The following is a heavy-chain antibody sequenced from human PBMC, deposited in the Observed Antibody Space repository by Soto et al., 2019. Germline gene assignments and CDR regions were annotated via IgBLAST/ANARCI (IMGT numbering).Heavy chain of an antibody. CDR3: ARRCSTTCFQYYGMDV. D-gene: IGHD2-2*01. J-gene: IGHJ6*02. CDR1: GFSFSTYD. V-gene: IGHV3-13*01. CDR2: IGTAGDT. Sequence: EVQLVESGGGLVQPGGSLRLSCAASGFSFSTYDMHWVRQTTERGLEWVSGIGTAGDTYYPGSVKGRFTISRENAKNSLYLQMNSLRAEDTAVYYCARRCSTTCFQYYGMDVWGHGTTVTVSS.